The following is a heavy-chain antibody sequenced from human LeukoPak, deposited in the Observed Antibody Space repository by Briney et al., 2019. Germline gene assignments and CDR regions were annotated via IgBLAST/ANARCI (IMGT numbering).Heavy chain of an antibody. D-gene: IGHD1-26*01. V-gene: IGHV4-61*02. J-gene: IGHJ4*02. CDR2: IYTSGST. CDR3: ARGGGGSYSDY. Sequence: SQTLSLTCTVSGGSISSGSYYWSWIRQPAGEGLEWIGRIYTSGSTNYNPSLKSRVTISVDTSKNQFSLKLSSVTAADTAVYYCARGGGGSYSDYWGQGTLVTVSS. CDR1: GGSISSGSYY.